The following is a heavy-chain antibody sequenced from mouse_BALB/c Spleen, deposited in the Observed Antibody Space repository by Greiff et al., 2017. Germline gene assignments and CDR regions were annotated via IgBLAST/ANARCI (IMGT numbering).Heavy chain of an antibody. V-gene: IGHV1-37*01. CDR1: GYSFTGYF. CDR2: INPYNGDT. CDR3: GRGDYGSSYWFAY. Sequence: VQLQQPGPELVKPGASVKISCTASGYSFTGYFMNWVKQSHGKSLEWIGRINPYNGDTFYNQKFKGKATLTVDKSSSTAHMELLSLTSEDSAVYYCGRGDYGSSYWFAYWGQGTLVTVSA. J-gene: IGHJ3*01. D-gene: IGHD1-1*01.